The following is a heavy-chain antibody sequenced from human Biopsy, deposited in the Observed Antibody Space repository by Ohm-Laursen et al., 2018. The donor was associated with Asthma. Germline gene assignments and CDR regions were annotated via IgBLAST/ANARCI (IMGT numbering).Heavy chain of an antibody. D-gene: IGHD6-6*01. J-gene: IGHJ5*02. CDR3: ARGYDSSS. CDR1: GFTFSHYW. V-gene: IGHV3-74*01. Sequence: SLRLSCAASGFTFSHYWMHWVRQAPGKGLVWVSRINGDGSSTSYADSVKGRFTISRDNAKKKLSLQVNSLRAGDTAVYYCARGYDSSSWGQGTLVTVSS. CDR2: INGDGSST.